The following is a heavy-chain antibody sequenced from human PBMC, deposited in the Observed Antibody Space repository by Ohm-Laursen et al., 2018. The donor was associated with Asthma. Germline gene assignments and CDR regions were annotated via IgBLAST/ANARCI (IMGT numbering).Heavy chain of an antibody. V-gene: IGHV3-30-3*01. CDR2: GGSYYDGGLR. D-gene: IGHD3-3*01. CDR3: ARDVMEWYLPAFDF. CDR1: GFTFRSYA. Sequence: SLRLSCSASGFTFRSYAMHWVRQAPGKGLEWVAVGGSYYDGGLRYYADSVNGRFTVSRDDPKNTLYLQMNSLRPDDTAVYYCARDVMEWYLPAFDFWGQGTLVTVSS. J-gene: IGHJ4*02.